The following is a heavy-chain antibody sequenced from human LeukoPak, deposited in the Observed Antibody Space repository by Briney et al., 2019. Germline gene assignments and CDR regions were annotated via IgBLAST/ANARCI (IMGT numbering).Heavy chain of an antibody. CDR2: ISGSSGST. D-gene: IGHD2-15*01. V-gene: IGHV3-23*01. Sequence: GGSLRGSCAASGFSFSSYAMSSGRQAPGKGLEWVLGISGSSGSTYYTDTVKGRLTISRDNSKNTLYLKMTSMRAEDTAVYYCAREDLGYCSGGSCLPDYWGQGTLVTVSS. CDR1: GFSFSSYA. CDR3: AREDLGYCSGGSCLPDY. J-gene: IGHJ4*02.